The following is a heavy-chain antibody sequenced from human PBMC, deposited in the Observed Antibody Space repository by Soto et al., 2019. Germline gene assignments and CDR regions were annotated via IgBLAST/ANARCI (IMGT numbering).Heavy chain of an antibody. D-gene: IGHD3-22*01. V-gene: IGHV4-31*03. CDR1: GVSISSGGYY. J-gene: IGHJ4*02. CDR2: IYYSGST. Sequence: PSETLSLTCTVSGVSISSGGYYWSWIRQHPGKGLEWIGYIYYSGSTYYNPSLKSRVTISVDTSKNQFSLKLSSVTAADTAVYYCARRLSGGDYFNTSGYPTWGQGTLVTVSS. CDR3: ARRLSGGDYFNTSGYPT.